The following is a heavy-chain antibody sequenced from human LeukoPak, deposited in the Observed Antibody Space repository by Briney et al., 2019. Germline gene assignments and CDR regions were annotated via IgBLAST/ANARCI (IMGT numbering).Heavy chain of an antibody. CDR3: AREQLTGEFVDY. V-gene: IGHV1-2*02. J-gene: IGHJ4*02. CDR1: GYTFTAYY. D-gene: IGHD7-27*01. CDR2: INPNSGGT. Sequence: ASVKVSCKASGYTFTAYYIHWVRQAPGQGLEWMGWINPNSGGTNYAQKFQGRVTMTRDTSISTAYMELSRLRSDDTAVYYCAREQLTGEFVDYWGQGTLVTVSS.